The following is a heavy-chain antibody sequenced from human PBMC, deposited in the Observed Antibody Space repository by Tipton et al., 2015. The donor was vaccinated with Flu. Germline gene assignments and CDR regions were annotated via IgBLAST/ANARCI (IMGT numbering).Heavy chain of an antibody. V-gene: IGHV4-61*02. CDR3: ARGVIYYDSSGPITDAFDI. CDR1: GGSISSGSYY. CDR2: IYTSGST. D-gene: IGHD3-22*01. J-gene: IGHJ3*02. Sequence: LRLSCTVSGGSISSGSYYWSWIRQPAGKGLEWIGRIYTSGSTNYNPSLKSRVTISVDTSKNQFSLKLSSVTAADTAVYYCARGVIYYDSSGPITDAFDIWCQGTMVTVSS.